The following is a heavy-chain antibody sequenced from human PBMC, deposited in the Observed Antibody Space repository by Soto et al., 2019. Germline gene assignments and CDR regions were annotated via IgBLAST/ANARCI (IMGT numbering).Heavy chain of an antibody. D-gene: IGHD6-13*01. CDR3: ARDGPDSSSWYDYYYGMDV. CDR2: SIPLFGTA. CDR1: GSTFSSYA. Sequence: QVQLVQSGAEVKKPGSSVKVSCKASGSTFSSYAISWVRQAPGQGLEWMGRSIPLFGTANYAQKFQGRVTITADESTSTAYMELSSLRSEDTAVYYCARDGPDSSSWYDYYYGMDVWGQGTTVTVSS. V-gene: IGHV1-69*12. J-gene: IGHJ6*02.